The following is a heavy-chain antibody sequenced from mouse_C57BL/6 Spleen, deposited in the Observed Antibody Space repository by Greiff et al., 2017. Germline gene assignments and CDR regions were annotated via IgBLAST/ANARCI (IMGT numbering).Heavy chain of an antibody. Sequence: QVQLQQPGAELVKPGASVKLSCKASGYTFTSYWMHWVKLRPGQGLEWIGMIHPNSGSTNYNEKFKSKATLTVDKSSSTAYMQLSSLTSEASAVYYCARNWPYFDYWGQGTTLTVSS. V-gene: IGHV1-64*01. CDR2: IHPNSGST. CDR1: GYTFTSYW. D-gene: IGHD4-1*01. CDR3: ARNWPYFDY. J-gene: IGHJ2*01.